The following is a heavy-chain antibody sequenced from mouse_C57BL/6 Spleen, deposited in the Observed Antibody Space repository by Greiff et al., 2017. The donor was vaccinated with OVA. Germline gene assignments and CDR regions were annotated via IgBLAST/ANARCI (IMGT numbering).Heavy chain of an antibody. CDR1: GYTFTSYW. Sequence: QVHVKQPGTELVKPGASVKLSCKASGYTFTSYWMHWVKQRPGQGLEWIGNINPSNGGTNYNEKFKSKATLTVDKSSSTAYMQLSSLTSEDSAVYYCASHYYGSSGFAYWGQGTLVTVSA. D-gene: IGHD1-1*01. J-gene: IGHJ3*01. V-gene: IGHV1-53*01. CDR3: ASHYYGSSGFAY. CDR2: INPSNGGT.